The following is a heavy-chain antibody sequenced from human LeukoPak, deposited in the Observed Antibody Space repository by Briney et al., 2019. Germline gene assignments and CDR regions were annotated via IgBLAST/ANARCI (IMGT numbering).Heavy chain of an antibody. CDR2: IIPIFGTA. D-gene: IGHD3-3*02. CDR3: ARDHPSVLELPREGRPYYMDV. J-gene: IGHJ6*03. CDR1: GGTFSSYA. V-gene: IGHV1-69*13. Sequence: ASVKVSCKASGGTFSSYAISWVRQAPGQGLEWMGGIIPIFGTANYAQKFQGRVTITADESTSTAYMELSSLRSEDTAVYYCARDHPSVLELPREGRPYYMDVWGKGTTVTVSS.